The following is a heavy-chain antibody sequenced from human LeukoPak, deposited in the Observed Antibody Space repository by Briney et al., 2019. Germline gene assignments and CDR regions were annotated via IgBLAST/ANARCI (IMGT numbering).Heavy chain of an antibody. J-gene: IGHJ4*02. CDR3: VRDKDLH. Sequence: GGSLRLSCAASGFTFSNYWMHWVRQAPGKGLVWVSRINSDGINTSYADSVKGRFTISRDNANNSLYLQMNSLRAEDTAVYYCVRDKDLHWGQGALVTVSS. D-gene: IGHD2-15*01. V-gene: IGHV3-74*01. CDR1: GFTFSNYW. CDR2: INSDGINT.